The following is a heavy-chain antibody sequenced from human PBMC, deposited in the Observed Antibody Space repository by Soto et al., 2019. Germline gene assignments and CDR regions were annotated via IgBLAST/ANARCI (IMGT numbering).Heavy chain of an antibody. CDR3: ERHCKAPLTGAPSGMDV. Sequence: QLQLQESGPGLVKPSETLSLTCTVSGGSISSSSYYWGWIRQPPGKGLEWIGSIYYSGSTYYNPYLKSRVTISVDTSKNQFSLKLSSVTAADTAVYYCERHCKAPLTGAPSGMDVWGQGTTVTVSS. J-gene: IGHJ6*02. D-gene: IGHD3-9*01. V-gene: IGHV4-39*01. CDR2: IYYSGST. CDR1: GGSISSSSYY.